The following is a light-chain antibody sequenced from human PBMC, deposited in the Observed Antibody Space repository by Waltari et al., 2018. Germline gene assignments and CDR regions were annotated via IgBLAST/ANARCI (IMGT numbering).Light chain of an antibody. CDR3: QQYGSSPPWT. CDR1: QTVSSSY. J-gene: IGKJ1*01. CDR2: GAS. Sequence: EIVLTQSPGTLSLSPGERGTLSCRATQTVSSSYLAWYQQKPGQAPRLLIYGASSRATGIPDRFSGSGSGTDFTLTISRVEPEDFAVYYCQQYGSSPPWTFGQRTKVEIK. V-gene: IGKV3-20*01.